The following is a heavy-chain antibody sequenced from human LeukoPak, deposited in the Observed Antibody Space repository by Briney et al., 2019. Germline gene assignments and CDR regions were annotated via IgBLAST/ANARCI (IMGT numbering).Heavy chain of an antibody. CDR2: IYYSGST. D-gene: IGHD5-12*01. J-gene: IGHJ4*02. CDR1: GGSISSSSYY. V-gene: IGHV4-39*07. Sequence: PSETLSLTCTVSGGSISSSSYYWGWIRQPPGKGLEWIGSIYYSGSTYYNPSLKSRVTISVDTSKNQFSLKLSSVTAADTAVYYCARAKRGYSGYEPKFDYWGQGTLVTVSS. CDR3: ARAKRGYSGYEPKFDY.